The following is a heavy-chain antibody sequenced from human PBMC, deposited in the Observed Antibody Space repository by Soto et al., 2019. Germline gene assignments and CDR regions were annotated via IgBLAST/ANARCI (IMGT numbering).Heavy chain of an antibody. CDR2: IIPIFGTA. V-gene: IGHV1-69*12. J-gene: IGHJ6*02. D-gene: IGHD1-26*01. CDR3: ASHSWRSPEGRYYYGMDV. Sequence: QVQLVQSGAEVKKPGSSVKVSCKASGGTFSSYAISWVRQAPGQGLEWMGGIIPIFGTADYAQKFQGRVTITADESTSTAYMELSSLRSEETAVYYCASHSWRSPEGRYYYGMDVWGQGTTGTVSS. CDR1: GGTFSSYA.